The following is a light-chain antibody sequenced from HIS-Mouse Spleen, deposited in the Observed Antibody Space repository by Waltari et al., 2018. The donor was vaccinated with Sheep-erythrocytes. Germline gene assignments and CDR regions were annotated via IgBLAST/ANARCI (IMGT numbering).Light chain of an antibody. CDR2: AAS. J-gene: IGKJ2*01. CDR3: QQLNSYPYT. CDR1: HGISSS. Sequence: DIQLTQSPSFLSASVGDRVTITCRASHGISSSLAWYQQKPGKAPKHLIYAASTWQSGVPSRFSGSGSGTEFTLTISSLQPEDFATYSCQQLNSYPYTFGQGTKLEIK. V-gene: IGKV1-9*01.